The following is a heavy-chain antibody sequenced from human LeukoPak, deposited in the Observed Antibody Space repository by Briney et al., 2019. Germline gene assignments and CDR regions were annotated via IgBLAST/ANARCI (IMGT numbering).Heavy chain of an antibody. Sequence: GGSLTLLCSLWIHLYQLWHELGPPGSGEGPGVVPSISGSGKTTYSADSVKGRFNVSRDNSKNTLFLQMDSLTAEDSALYYCGKGWDNHVFFFDYWGQGALVTVSS. V-gene: IGHV3-23*01. J-gene: IGHJ4*02. CDR2: ISGSGKTT. CDR3: GKGWDNHVFFFDY. CDR1: IHLYQLW. D-gene: IGHD1/OR15-1a*01.